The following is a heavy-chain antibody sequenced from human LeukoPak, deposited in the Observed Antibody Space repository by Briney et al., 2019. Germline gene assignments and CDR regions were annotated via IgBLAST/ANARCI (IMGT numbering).Heavy chain of an antibody. Sequence: GGSLRLSCAASRFTFSNVWMSWVRQPPGKGLEWVGRIKSKIDGGTTDYAAPVKGRFTISRDDSKYTLFLQMNSLKAEDTAVYYCGRVISWGALDYCGQGTLVTVSS. V-gene: IGHV3-15*01. CDR1: RFTFSNVW. CDR3: GRVISWGALDY. D-gene: IGHD2-15*01. J-gene: IGHJ4*02. CDR2: IKSKIDGGTT.